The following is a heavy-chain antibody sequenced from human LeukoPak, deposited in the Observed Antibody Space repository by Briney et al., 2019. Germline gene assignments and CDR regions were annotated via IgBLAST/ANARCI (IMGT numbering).Heavy chain of an antibody. CDR3: ASAGGVAVAGSFDY. Sequence: GGSLRLSCAASGFTVSSNYMSWVRQAPGKGLEWVSYISSSGSTIYYADSVKGRCTISRDNVKNSLYLQMNRLRVEHTAVYYCASAGGVAVAGSFDYWGQGTLVTVSS. D-gene: IGHD6-19*01. J-gene: IGHJ4*02. CDR1: GFTVSSNY. CDR2: ISSSGSTI. V-gene: IGHV3-11*04.